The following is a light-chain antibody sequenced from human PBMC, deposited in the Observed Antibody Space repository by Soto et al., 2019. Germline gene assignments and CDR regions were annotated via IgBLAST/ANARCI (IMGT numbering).Light chain of an antibody. V-gene: IGKV3-15*01. CDR3: QHFNVWH. J-gene: IGKJ4*01. CDR2: DAS. Sequence: EIVMTQSPATLSVSPGERATLSCRASQSISSNLAWYQQKPGQAPRLLIYDASTRATGVPARFSGSGSGTEFTLTIDSLQSEDFAVYYCQHFNVWHFGGGTKVEIK. CDR1: QSISSN.